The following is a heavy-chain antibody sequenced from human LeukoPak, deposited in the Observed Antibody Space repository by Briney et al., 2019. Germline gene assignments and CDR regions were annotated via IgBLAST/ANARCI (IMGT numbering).Heavy chain of an antibody. V-gene: IGHV3-23*01. CDR1: GFTFNNYA. CDR2: ISGSGDST. Sequence: GGSLRLSCAASGFTFNNYAMSWVRQAPGKGLEWISEISGSGDSTYYADSVKGRFTVSRDNAKSALYLQINSLRAEDTAVYYCAKDRRSPGLITMIVPPSNWGQGTLVTVSS. CDR3: AKDRRSPGLITMIVPPSN. J-gene: IGHJ4*02. D-gene: IGHD3-22*01.